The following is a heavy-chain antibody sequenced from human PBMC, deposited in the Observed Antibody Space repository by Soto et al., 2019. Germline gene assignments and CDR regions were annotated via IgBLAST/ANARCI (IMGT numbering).Heavy chain of an antibody. CDR1: GFTFTSSA. J-gene: IGHJ4*02. V-gene: IGHV1-58*02. Sequence: QMQLVQSGPEVKKPGTSVKVSCKASGFTFTSSAMQWVRQARGQRLEWIGWIVVGSGNTNYAQKFQGRVTITRDMSTSTADMELSSLRSEDTAVYYCAADTYSSSWYTNFDYWGQGTLVTVSS. D-gene: IGHD6-13*01. CDR3: AADTYSSSWYTNFDY. CDR2: IVVGSGNT.